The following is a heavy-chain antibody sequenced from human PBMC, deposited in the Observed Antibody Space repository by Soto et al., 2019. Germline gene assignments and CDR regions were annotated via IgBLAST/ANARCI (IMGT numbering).Heavy chain of an antibody. CDR3: ARGYYDFWSGYPGLDAFDI. J-gene: IGHJ3*02. Sequence: GASVKVSCKASGGTFSSYAISWVRQAPGQGLEWMGGIIPIFGTANYAQKFQGRVTITADESTSTAYMELRSLRSDDTAVYYCARGYYDFWSGYPGLDAFDIWGQGTMVTVSS. V-gene: IGHV1-69*13. CDR1: GGTFSSYA. D-gene: IGHD3-3*01. CDR2: IIPIFGTA.